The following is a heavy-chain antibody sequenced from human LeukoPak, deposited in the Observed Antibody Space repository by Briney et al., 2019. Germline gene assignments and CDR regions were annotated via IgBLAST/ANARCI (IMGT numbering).Heavy chain of an antibody. V-gene: IGHV3-30*03. CDR1: GFTFSSYG. J-gene: IGHJ4*02. D-gene: IGHD3-16*01. CDR2: ISYDGSNK. CDR3: ARDRPGGIDY. Sequence: GRSLRLSCAASGFTFSSYGMHWVRQAPGKGLEWVAVISYDGSNKYYADSVKGRFTISRDNSKNTLYLQMNSLRAEDTAVYYCARDRPGGIDYWGQGTLVTVSS.